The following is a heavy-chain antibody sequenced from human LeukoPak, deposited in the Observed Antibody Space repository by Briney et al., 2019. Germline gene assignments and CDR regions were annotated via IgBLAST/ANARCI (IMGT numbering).Heavy chain of an antibody. Sequence: SVKVSCKASGGTFSSYAISWVRQAPGQGLEWMGRIIPIFGTANYAQKFQGRVTITTDESTSTAYMELSSLRSGDTAVYYCARHPGIAVADYYFDYWGQGTLVTVSS. CDR1: GGTFSSYA. J-gene: IGHJ4*02. D-gene: IGHD6-19*01. CDR3: ARHPGIAVADYYFDY. CDR2: IIPIFGTA. V-gene: IGHV1-69*05.